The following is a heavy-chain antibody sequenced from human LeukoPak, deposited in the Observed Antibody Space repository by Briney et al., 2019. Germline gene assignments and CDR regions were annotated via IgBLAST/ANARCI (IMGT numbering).Heavy chain of an antibody. D-gene: IGHD2-8*01. CDR3: ARGDTLPDNGLDA. CDR1: GFSFSSHG. CDR2: VGSDGVRD. V-gene: IGHV3-33*01. Sequence: AGGSLRLSCAASGFSFSSHGMHWVRQAPGKGLEWLAVVGSDGVRDSYADSVRGRLTISRENSKNMLFLQLNSLRVEDTAVYYCARGDTLPDNGLDAWGQGTMVTVSS. J-gene: IGHJ3*01.